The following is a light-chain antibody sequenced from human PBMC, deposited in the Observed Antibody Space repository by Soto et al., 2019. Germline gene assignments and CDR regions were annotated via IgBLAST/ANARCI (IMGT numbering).Light chain of an antibody. V-gene: IGKV1-39*01. Sequence: DIQMTQSPSSLSASLGDRVTITCRASQSIGSYVNCYQQKPGKAPKLLIYAAAKLQTGDTSRFSGSGSGTDFTLTISSLQPEYFANYYCQQSYSSPLTFGGGTKVEIK. CDR2: AAA. CDR3: QQSYSSPLT. CDR1: QSIGSY. J-gene: IGKJ4*01.